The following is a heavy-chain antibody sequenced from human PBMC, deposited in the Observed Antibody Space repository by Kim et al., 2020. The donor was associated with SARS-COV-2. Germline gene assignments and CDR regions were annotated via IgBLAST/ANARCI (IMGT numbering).Heavy chain of an antibody. J-gene: IGHJ6*02. CDR1: GFSYSNYA. V-gene: IGHV3-23*01. CDR3: AKLRGDYYRYAMDV. CDR2: ISTSGGTT. D-gene: IGHD1-26*01. Sequence: GGSLRLSCAASGFSYSNYAMSWVRQAPGKGLEWVSAISTSGGTTYYADSVKGRFTISRDNSMNTLYLQLISLRAEDTAVYYCAKLRGDYYRYAMDVWGQGTTVTVSS.